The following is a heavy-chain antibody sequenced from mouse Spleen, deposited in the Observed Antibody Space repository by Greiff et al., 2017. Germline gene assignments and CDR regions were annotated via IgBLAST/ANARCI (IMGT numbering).Heavy chain of an antibody. J-gene: IGHJ4*01. Sequence: QVQLKQPGAELVKPGASVKMSCKASGYTFTSYWITWVKQRPGQGLEWIGDIYPGSGSTNYNEKFKSKATLTVDTSSSTAYMQLSSLTSEDSAVYYCANIYYGYYAMDYWGQGTSVTVSS. V-gene: IGHV1-55*01. CDR2: IYPGSGST. CDR1: GYTFTSYW. CDR3: ANIYYGYYAMDY. D-gene: IGHD1-2*01.